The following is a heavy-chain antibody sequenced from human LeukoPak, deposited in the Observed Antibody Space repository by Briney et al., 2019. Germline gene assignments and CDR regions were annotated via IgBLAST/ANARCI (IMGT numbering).Heavy chain of an antibody. CDR1: GFTFSSYS. CDR3: AQSTSMRYFFDL. V-gene: IGHV3-23*01. D-gene: IGHD2-8*01. CDR2: ISGSGGRT. Sequence: PGGSLRLSCAASGFTFSSYSMSWVRQAPGKGLEWVSTISGSGGRTFFADSVKGRFTVSRDNSVFLQMNSLRAEDTALYYCAQSTSMRYFFDLWGRGTLVTVSS. J-gene: IGHJ2*01.